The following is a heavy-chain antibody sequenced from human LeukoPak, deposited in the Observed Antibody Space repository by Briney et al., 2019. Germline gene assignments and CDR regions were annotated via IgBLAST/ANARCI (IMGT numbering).Heavy chain of an antibody. CDR1: GFTFSDYY. Sequence: GGSLRLSCAASGFTFSDYYMSWIRQAPGKGLEWVSYISSSSSYTNYADSVKGRFTISRDNAENSLYLQMNSLRAEDTAVYYCARDRLKDAAAGTSFLFVYWGQGTLVTVSS. D-gene: IGHD6-13*01. V-gene: IGHV3-11*06. J-gene: IGHJ4*02. CDR3: ARDRLKDAAAGTSFLFVY. CDR2: ISSSSSYT.